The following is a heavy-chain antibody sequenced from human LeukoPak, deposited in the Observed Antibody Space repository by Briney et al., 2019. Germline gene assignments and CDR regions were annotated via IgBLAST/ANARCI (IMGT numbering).Heavy chain of an antibody. V-gene: IGHV4-39*07. CDR2: IYYSGST. J-gene: IGHJ6*03. CDR3: ARSSEGRYYYDSSGFSYYYYYMDV. Sequence: SETLSLTCTVSGGSISSSSYYWDWIRQPPGKGLEWIGSIYYSGSTYYNPSLKRRVTISVDTSKNQFSLKLSSVTAADTAVYYCARSSEGRYYYDSSGFSYYYYYMDVWGKGTTVTISS. D-gene: IGHD3-22*01. CDR1: GGSISSSSYY.